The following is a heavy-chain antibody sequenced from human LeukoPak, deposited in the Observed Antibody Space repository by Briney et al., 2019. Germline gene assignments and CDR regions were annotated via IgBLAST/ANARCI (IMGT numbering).Heavy chain of an antibody. CDR1: GGSISSGSYY. V-gene: IGHV4-61*02. CDR2: IYTSGST. D-gene: IGHD6-13*01. CDR3: ARSESAGRVY. J-gene: IGHJ4*02. Sequence: SETLSLTCTVSGGSISSGSYYWSWIRQPAGKGLEWTGRIYTSGSTNYNPSLKSRVTISVDTSKNQFSLKLSSVTAADTAVYYCARSESAGRVYWGQGTLVTVSS.